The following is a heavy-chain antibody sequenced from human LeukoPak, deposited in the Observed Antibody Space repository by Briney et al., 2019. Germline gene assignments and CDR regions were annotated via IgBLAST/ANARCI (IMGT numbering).Heavy chain of an antibody. D-gene: IGHD5-12*01. Sequence: PSETLSLTCTVSGGSISSGYYYWSWIRQPAGKGLEWIGRTYTSGSTNYNPSLKSRVTISVDTSKNQFSLKLSSVTAADTAVYYCARVVDALAPHLSGYDFLLWTNGAFDIWGQGTMVTVSS. CDR1: GGSISSGYYY. CDR3: ARVVDALAPHLSGYDFLLWTNGAFDI. V-gene: IGHV4-61*02. J-gene: IGHJ3*02. CDR2: TYTSGST.